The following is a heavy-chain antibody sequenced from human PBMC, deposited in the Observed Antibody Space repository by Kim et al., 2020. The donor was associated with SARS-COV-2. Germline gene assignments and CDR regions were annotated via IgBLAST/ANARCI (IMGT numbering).Heavy chain of an antibody. CDR2: IKPDGSEK. J-gene: IGHJ5*02. CDR3: ARGSGTFDP. Sequence: GGSLRLSCAASGFTFSYYWMTWVRQAPGKGLEWVANIKPDGSEKYYLDSVKGRFTISRDNAKNSLFLDMNTLRVEDTAVYYCARGSGTFDPWGQGTQVTVSS. V-gene: IGHV3-7*03. CDR1: GFTFSYYW. D-gene: IGHD2-2*01.